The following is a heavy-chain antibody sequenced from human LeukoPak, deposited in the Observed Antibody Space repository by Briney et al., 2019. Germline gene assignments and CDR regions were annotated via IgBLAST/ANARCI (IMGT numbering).Heavy chain of an antibody. CDR1: GGTFSSYA. CDR3: AWGYSYGYPADDY. Sequence: VASVKVSCKASGGTFSSYAISWVRQAPGQGLEWMGGIIPIFGTANYAQKFQGRVTITADESTSTAYMELSSLRSEDTAVYYCAWGYSYGYPADDYWGQGTLVTVSS. CDR2: IIPIFGTA. V-gene: IGHV1-69*13. J-gene: IGHJ4*02. D-gene: IGHD5-18*01.